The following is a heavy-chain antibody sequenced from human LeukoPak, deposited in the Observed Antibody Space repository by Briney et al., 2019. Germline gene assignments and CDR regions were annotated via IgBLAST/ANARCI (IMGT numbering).Heavy chain of an antibody. J-gene: IGHJ4*02. CDR3: GTGGNIAVAGVLH. CDR1: GYSMRNVVF. V-gene: IGHV4-38-2*02. D-gene: IGHD6-19*01. CDR2: IDDKGLT. Sequence: SETLSLTCSVSGYSMRNVVFWGWIRQPPGKGLEWLGSIDDKGLTHYNPSLQSRVSISVDTSNNQFSLRVRSVTAADTAVYYCGTGGNIAVAGVLHWGQGALVTVYS.